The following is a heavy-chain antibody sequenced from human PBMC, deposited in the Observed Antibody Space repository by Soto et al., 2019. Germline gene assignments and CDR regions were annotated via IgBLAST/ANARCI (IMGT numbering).Heavy chain of an antibody. CDR1: GDSISTVDYF. Sequence: QVQLLESGPGLVKPSQTLSLTCSVSGDSISTVDYFWAWVRQPPGQALEYIGYIYKSATTYYNPSLEIRVPMSLDTSKSQFSLNVTSRTAADTAVYFCARGRYCLTGRCFPNWFDSWGQGTLVTVSS. J-gene: IGHJ5*01. V-gene: IGHV4-30-4*01. CDR2: IYKSATT. CDR3: ARGRYCLTGRCFPNWFDS. D-gene: IGHD2-15*01.